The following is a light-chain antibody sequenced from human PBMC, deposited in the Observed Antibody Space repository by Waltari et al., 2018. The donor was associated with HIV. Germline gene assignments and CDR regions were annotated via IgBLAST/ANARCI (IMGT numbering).Light chain of an antibody. CDR2: WAS. Sequence: DIVMTQSPDSLAVSLGERATINCKSSQSVLYSSDNKNYLVWYQQKPGQPPKLLIYWASTRESGVPDRFSGSGSGTDFTLTINSLEAEDAAAYYCQQSNGSPITFGQGTRLEIK. CDR3: QQSNGSPIT. CDR1: QSVLYSSDNKNY. J-gene: IGKJ5*01. V-gene: IGKV4-1*01.